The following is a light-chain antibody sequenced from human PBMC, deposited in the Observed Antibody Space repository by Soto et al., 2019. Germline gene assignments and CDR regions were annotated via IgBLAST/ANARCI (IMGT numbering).Light chain of an antibody. J-gene: IGKJ2*01. CDR2: DAS. CDR1: QSISTW. V-gene: IGKV1-5*01. CDR3: QQYKSFPYT. Sequence: DIQMTQSPSTLSASVGDRVTFTCRASQSISTWLAWYQQKPGKAPNLLIYDASNLESGVPSRFSVSGSGTEFTLTISSLQPDDFATYYCQQYKSFPYTFGQGAKLEIK.